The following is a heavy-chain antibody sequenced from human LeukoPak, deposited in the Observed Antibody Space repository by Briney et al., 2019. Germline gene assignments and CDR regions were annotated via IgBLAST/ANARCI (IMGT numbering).Heavy chain of an antibody. V-gene: IGHV1-69*05. CDR2: IIPICGTA. J-gene: IGHJ4*02. Sequence: GASVKVSCKASGCTFSSYAISWVRQAPGQGLEWMGGIIPICGTANYAQKFQGRVTITTDESSSTTYMELSSLRSEYTAVYYCTRDSGTGSPHNWGQGIMVTVSS. CDR3: TRDSGTGSPHN. D-gene: IGHD6-25*01. CDR1: GCTFSSYA.